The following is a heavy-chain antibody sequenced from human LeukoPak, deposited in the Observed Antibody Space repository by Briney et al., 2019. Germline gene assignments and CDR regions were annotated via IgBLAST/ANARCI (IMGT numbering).Heavy chain of an antibody. J-gene: IGHJ4*02. CDR2: INSDGSST. CDR3: AREGYCSGGSCYSDFDY. CDR1: GFTFSSYA. Sequence: GGSLRLSCAASGFTFSSYAMSWVRQAPGKGLVWVSRINSDGSSTSYADSVKGRFTISRDNAKNTLYLQMNSLRAEDTAVYYCAREGYCSGGSCYSDFDYWGQGTLVTVSS. V-gene: IGHV3-74*01. D-gene: IGHD2-15*01.